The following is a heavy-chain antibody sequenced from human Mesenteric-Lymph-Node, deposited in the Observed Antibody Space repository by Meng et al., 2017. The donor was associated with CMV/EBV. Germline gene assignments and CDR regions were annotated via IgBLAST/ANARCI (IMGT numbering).Heavy chain of an antibody. CDR2: IHAGGRM. CDR1: GFTVSSNY. V-gene: IGHV3-53*01. Sequence: GESLKISCAASGFTVSSNYMSWVRQAPGKGLEWVSGIHAGGRMYYTDSVKGRFTISRDNSQKMLYLQMNNLRAEDTAIYYCARDRDGGFDYWGQGTLVTVSS. J-gene: IGHJ4*02. D-gene: IGHD3-16*01. CDR3: ARDRDGGFDY.